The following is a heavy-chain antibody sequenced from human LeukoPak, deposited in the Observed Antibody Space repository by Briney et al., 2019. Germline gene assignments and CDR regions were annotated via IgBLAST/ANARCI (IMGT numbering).Heavy chain of an antibody. CDR2: IDPSDSYT. D-gene: IGHD2-15*01. J-gene: IGHJ4*02. Sequence: GESLKISCNGSGYNFTSYWISWVRQMPGKGLEWMGRIDPSDSYTNYSPSFQGHVTISADKSISTAYLQWSSLKASDTAMSYCARGAYCSGGSCYADTFDYWGQGTLVTVSS. CDR1: GYNFTSYW. CDR3: ARGAYCSGGSCYADTFDY. V-gene: IGHV5-10-1*01.